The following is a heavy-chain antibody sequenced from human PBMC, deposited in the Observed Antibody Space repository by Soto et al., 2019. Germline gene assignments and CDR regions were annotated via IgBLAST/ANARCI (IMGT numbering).Heavy chain of an antibody. CDR3: AHKDRGYGLNGFDI. D-gene: IGHD5-12*01. Sequence: QITLKESGPTLLKPTQTLTLTCTLSGFSLNSSGVAVGWIRQPPGKVLEWLALIYWDDEKRYSPSVKSRLTIPKDTSKNQVVLTMTNMDPVDTATYYCAHKDRGYGLNGFDIWGQGTMVTVSS. CDR1: GFSLNSSGVA. J-gene: IGHJ3*02. CDR2: IYWDDEK. V-gene: IGHV2-5*02.